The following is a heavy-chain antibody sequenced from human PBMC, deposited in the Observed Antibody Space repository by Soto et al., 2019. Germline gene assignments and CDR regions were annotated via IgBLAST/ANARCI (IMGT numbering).Heavy chain of an antibody. CDR1: GFTFSSYW. J-gene: IGHJ6*02. D-gene: IGHD3-10*01. V-gene: IGHV3-7*01. CDR2: IKQDGSEK. Sequence: GGSLRLSCAASGFTFSSYWMSWVRQAPGKGLEWVANIKQDGSEKYYVDSVKGRFTISRDNAKNSLYLQMNSLRAEDTAVYYCARDGHGGQNIDVYYGIDVWGQGTTVTVSS. CDR3: ARDGHGGQNIDVYYGIDV.